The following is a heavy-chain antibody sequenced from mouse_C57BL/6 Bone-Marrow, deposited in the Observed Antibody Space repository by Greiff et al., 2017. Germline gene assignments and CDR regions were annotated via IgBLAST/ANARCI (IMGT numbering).Heavy chain of an antibody. J-gene: IGHJ2*01. D-gene: IGHD1-1*01. CDR3: ARFSLITTVVADY. Sequence: EVKLVESGGDLVKPGGSLKLSCAASGFTFSSYGMSWVSQTPDKRLEWVATISSGGSYTYYPDSVKGRLPISRDNAKTTLYLQMSSLKSEDTAMYYCARFSLITTVVADYWGQGTTLTVSS. CDR1: GFTFSSYG. CDR2: ISSGGSYT. V-gene: IGHV5-6*01.